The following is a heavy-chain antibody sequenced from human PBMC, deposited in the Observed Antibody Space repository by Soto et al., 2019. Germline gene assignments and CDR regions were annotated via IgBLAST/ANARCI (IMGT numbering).Heavy chain of an antibody. D-gene: IGHD3-22*01. CDR3: ARWQDYSDSSGYYADH. V-gene: IGHV5-51*01. CDR1: GYSFISYW. CDR2: IYPSDSDT. Sequence: EVQLLQSGPEVKKPGESLKISCKGSGYSFISYWIGWARQMPGKGLEWMGIIYPSDSDTTYTPSFQGQVTISVDKSATTAYFQCTGLKASATALYSCARWQDYSDSSGYYADHWGQGTLVTVSS. J-gene: IGHJ4*02.